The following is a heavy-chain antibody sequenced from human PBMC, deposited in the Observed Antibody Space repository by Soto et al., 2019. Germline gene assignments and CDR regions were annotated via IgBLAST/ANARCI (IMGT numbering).Heavy chain of an antibody. D-gene: IGHD3-16*02. CDR3: ARGNYDYIWGSYRYCLCWFGP. CDR2: IYYSGST. J-gene: IGHJ5*02. Sequence: SETLSLTCTVSGGSISSYYWSWIRQPPGKGLEWIGYIYYSGSTNYNPSLKSRVTISVDTSKNQFSLKLSSVTAADTAVYYCARGNYDYIWGSYRYCLCWFGPWGQGTLVTVSS. CDR1: GGSISSYY. V-gene: IGHV4-59*12.